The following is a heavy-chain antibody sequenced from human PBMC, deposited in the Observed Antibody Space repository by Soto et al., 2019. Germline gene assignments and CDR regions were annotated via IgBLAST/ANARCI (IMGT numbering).Heavy chain of an antibody. V-gene: IGHV4-4*02. CDR3: AGHSSGWYNN. CDR2: TEIYHGGST. D-gene: IGHD6-19*01. CDR1: GVSFSSSTNW. J-gene: IGHJ4*02. Sequence: QVQLRESGPGLVKPSGTLSLTCTVSGVSFSSSTNWWSWVRQPPGKGLEWIGETEIYHGGSTKYNPSLKSRVTISLDKSKNHFFLNLNSVTAADTAVYYCAGHSSGWYNNWGQGTLVTVSS.